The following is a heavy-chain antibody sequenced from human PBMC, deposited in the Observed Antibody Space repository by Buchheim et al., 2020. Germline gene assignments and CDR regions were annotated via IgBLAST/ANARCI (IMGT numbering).Heavy chain of an antibody. J-gene: IGHJ4*02. D-gene: IGHD1-26*01. CDR2: ISYDGSNK. Sequence: QVQLVESGGGVVQPGRSLRLSCAASGFTFSSYAMHWVRQAPGKGLEWVAVISYDGSNKYYADSVMGRFTISRDNSKNTLYLQMNSLRAEDTAVYYCARDVIVGASNFDYWGQGTL. CDR1: GFTFSSYA. CDR3: ARDVIVGASNFDY. V-gene: IGHV3-30*04.